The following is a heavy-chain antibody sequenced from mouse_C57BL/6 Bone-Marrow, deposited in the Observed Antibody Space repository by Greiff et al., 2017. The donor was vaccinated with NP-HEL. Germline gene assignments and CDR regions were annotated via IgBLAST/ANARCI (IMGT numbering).Heavy chain of an antibody. D-gene: IGHD1-1*01. CDR2: IYPYDGET. CDR1: GYTFTSYW. CDR3: ARSYYCGSSYVFAD. J-gene: IGHJ3*01. V-gene: IGHV1-61*01. Sequence: QVQLQQPGAELVRPGSSVKLSCKASGYTFTSYWMDWVKQRPGQGLEWIGNIYPYDGETHYNQKFKDKATLTVDKSSSTAYMQLSSLTSEDSAVDYWARSYYCGSSYVFADWGQGTPVTVAA.